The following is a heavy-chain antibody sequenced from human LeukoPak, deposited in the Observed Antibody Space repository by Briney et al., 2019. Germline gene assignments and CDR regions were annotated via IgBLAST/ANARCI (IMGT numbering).Heavy chain of an antibody. CDR2: ISTDGSQT. Sequence: GGSLKLSCEASGFTFSNYWMHWVRQPPGKGLMWVSQISTDGSQTFYADSVKGRFTISRDNAQNTLFLQMDSLRPEDTAVYYCVRSLRSADFWGQGTLVTVSS. CDR3: VRSLRSADF. V-gene: IGHV3-74*01. CDR1: GFTFSNYW. J-gene: IGHJ4*02.